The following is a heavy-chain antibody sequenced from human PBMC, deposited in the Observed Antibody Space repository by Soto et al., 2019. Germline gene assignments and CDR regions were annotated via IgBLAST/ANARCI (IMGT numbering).Heavy chain of an antibody. J-gene: IGHJ4*02. CDR2: IYYSGST. CDR1: GGSISSYY. Sequence: PSETLSLTCTVSGGSISSYYWSWIRQPPGKGLEWIGYIYYSGSTNYNPSLKSRVTMSVDTSKNEFSLRLTSVTAADTAVYYCARFSGWYSAFDYWGQGTPVTVSS. D-gene: IGHD6-19*01. V-gene: IGHV4-59*01. CDR3: ARFSGWYSAFDY.